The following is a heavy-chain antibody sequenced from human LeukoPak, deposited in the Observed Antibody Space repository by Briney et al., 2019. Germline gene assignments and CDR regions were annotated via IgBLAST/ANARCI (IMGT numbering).Heavy chain of an antibody. V-gene: IGHV3-21*01. Sequence: GGSLRLSCAASGFTFSSYSMNWVRQAPGKGLEWVSSISSSSSYIYYADSVKGRFTISRDNAKNSLYLQMNSLRAGDTAVYYCARDGVLYYDILTGHSGYYYYGMDVWGKGTTVTVSS. CDR1: GFTFSSYS. D-gene: IGHD3-9*01. CDR3: ARDGVLYYDILTGHSGYYYYGMDV. CDR2: ISSSSSYI. J-gene: IGHJ6*04.